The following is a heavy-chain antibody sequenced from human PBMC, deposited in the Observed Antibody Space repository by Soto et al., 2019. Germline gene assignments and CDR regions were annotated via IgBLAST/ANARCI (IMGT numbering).Heavy chain of an antibody. CDR2: INESGST. D-gene: IGHD1-1*01. V-gene: IGHV4-34*01. CDR1: GQSFSGHS. Sequence: QVQLQQWGAGLVKPSETLSLSCAVYGQSFSGHSWAWIRQPPGKGLEWMGEINESGSTYYNPSLKSRLPISPDTSKNQFSLKLSSVSAADTAAYFCARGSGIVALPGELEDVKYDYWGQGTLVNVSS. J-gene: IGHJ4*02. CDR3: ARGSGIVALPGELEDVKYDY.